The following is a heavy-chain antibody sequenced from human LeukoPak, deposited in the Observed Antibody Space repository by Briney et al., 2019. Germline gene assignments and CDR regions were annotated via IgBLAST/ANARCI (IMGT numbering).Heavy chain of an antibody. V-gene: IGHV4-59*01. Sequence: SETLSLTCTVSGGSISSYYWSWIRQPPGKGLEWIGYIYYSGSTNYNPSLKSRVTISVDTSKNQFSLKLSSVTAPDTAVYYCARVRTGGYCSSTSCRRDYYYGMDVWGQGTTVTVSS. J-gene: IGHJ6*02. CDR3: ARVRTGGYCSSTSCRRDYYYGMDV. D-gene: IGHD2-2*01. CDR2: IYYSGST. CDR1: GGSISSYY.